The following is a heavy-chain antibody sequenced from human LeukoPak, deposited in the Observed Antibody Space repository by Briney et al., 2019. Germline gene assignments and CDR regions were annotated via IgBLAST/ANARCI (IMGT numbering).Heavy chain of an antibody. CDR2: IWYDGSNK. Sequence: PGGSLRLSCAASGLTFSSYGMHWVRQAPGKGLEGVAVIWYDGSNKYYADSVKGRFTISRDISKNTLYLQMNRLRAEDTAIYYCARDIGGATILGYFDYWGQGTLVTVSS. CDR3: ARDIGGATILGYFDY. V-gene: IGHV3-33*01. J-gene: IGHJ4*02. CDR1: GLTFSSYG. D-gene: IGHD2-15*01.